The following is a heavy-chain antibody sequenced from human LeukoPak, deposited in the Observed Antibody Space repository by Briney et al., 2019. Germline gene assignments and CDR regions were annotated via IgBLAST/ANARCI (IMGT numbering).Heavy chain of an antibody. J-gene: IGHJ4*02. V-gene: IGHV3-23*01. CDR1: GFTFSSYA. CDR2: ISGSGDST. CDR3: AKTRPLDSSSWSHGDY. D-gene: IGHD6-13*01. Sequence: GGSPRLSCAASGFTFSSYAMSWVRQAPGKGLEWVSAISGSGDSTYYGDSVKGRFTISRDNSKNTLYLQMNSLRAEDTAVYYCAKTRPLDSSSWSHGDYWGQGTLVTVST.